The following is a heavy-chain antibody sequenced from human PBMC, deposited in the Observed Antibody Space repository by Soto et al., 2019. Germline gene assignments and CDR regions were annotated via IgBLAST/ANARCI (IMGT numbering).Heavy chain of an antibody. D-gene: IGHD2-2*01. CDR3: ARQPTPAAIDLWFAY. V-gene: IGHV4-39*01. Sequence: SETLSLICNVSGGSISSSRSYWAWIRQAPGKGLEWIANIFYSGSTYYNPSLASRVTVSVDTSKNQFSLKLSSVTAADTAVYYCARQPTPAAIDLWFAYWGQGTQVTVP. J-gene: IGHJ4*02. CDR2: IFYSGST. CDR1: GGSISSSRSY.